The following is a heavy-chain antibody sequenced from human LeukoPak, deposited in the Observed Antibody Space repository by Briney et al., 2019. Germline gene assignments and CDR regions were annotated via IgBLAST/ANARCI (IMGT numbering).Heavy chain of an antibody. D-gene: IGHD4-23*01. CDR1: GYSFTDYW. J-gene: IGHJ4*02. Sequence: GESLKISCKASGYSFTDYWIVWVRQMPGKRLKWMGAIYPGDSDTRYSPSLDGQVTISADKSVSTTYLQWSSLQASDTAMYYCARPSSLYGGTSEDYWGQGTLVTVSS. V-gene: IGHV5-51*01. CDR2: IYPGDSDT. CDR3: ARPSSLYGGTSEDY.